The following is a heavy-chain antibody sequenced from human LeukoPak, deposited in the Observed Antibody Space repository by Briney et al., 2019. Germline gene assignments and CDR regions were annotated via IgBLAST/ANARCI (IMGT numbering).Heavy chain of an antibody. CDR1: GYTFTAYY. J-gene: IGHJ4*02. D-gene: IGHD6-13*01. CDR3: ARGLAAAAPVDY. Sequence: ASVKVSCKTSGYTFTAYYMHWVRQAPGQGLEWIGWINPNSGGTNYAQKFQGRVTMTRDTSISTAYMELTSLTSEDTAVYYCARGLAAAAPVDYWGQGTLVTVSS. CDR2: INPNSGGT. V-gene: IGHV1-2*02.